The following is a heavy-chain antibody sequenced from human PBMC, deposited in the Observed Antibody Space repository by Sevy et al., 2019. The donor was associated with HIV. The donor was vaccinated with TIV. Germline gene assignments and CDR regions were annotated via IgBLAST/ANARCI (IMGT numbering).Heavy chain of an antibody. D-gene: IGHD3-10*01. Sequence: SETLSLTCTVSGGSISSRSSYWGWIRQPPGKGLEWIGSIYYSGSTYSNPSLKSRLTMSVDTSKNRFSLKLMSVTAADAAVYYCASTRGYYGSGSSFSHWFDPWGQGILVTVSS. CDR1: GGSISSRSSY. CDR3: ASTRGYYGSGSSFSHWFDP. J-gene: IGHJ5*02. V-gene: IGHV4-39*01. CDR2: IYYSGST.